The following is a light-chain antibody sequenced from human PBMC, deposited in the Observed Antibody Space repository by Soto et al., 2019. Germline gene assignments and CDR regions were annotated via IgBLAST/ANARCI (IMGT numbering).Light chain of an antibody. CDR2: DAS. J-gene: IGKJ1*01. V-gene: IGKV1-5*01. Sequence: DIQMTQSPSTLSASVVDRVTVTCRASQTINSWLAWYQQKPGKAPKVLIFDASSLKTGVPSRFSGSGSGTEFTLTISNLQPDDFATYYCQQYDSYSSGPFGQGTKVDIK. CDR3: QQYDSYSSGP. CDR1: QTINSW.